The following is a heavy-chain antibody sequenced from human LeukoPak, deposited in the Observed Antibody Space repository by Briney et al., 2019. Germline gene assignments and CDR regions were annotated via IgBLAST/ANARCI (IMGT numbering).Heavy chain of an antibody. V-gene: IGHV1-3*01. Sequence: GASVKVSFKASGYTFTSYAMHWVRQAPGQRLEWMGWINAGNGNTKYSQKFQGRVTITRDTFASTAYMELSSLRSEDTAVYYCARGYSYGEIDYWGQGTLATVSS. CDR2: INAGNGNT. CDR3: ARGYSYGEIDY. D-gene: IGHD5-18*01. J-gene: IGHJ4*02. CDR1: GYTFTSYA.